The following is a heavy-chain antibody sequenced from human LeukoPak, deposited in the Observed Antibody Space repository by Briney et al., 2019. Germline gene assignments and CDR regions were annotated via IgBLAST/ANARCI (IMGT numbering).Heavy chain of an antibody. CDR3: ARAGAVVDNWFDP. CDR1: GYTFTGYY. J-gene: IGHJ5*02. Sequence: GASVKVSCKASGYTFTGYYMHWVRQAPGQGLEWMGWINPNSGGTNYAQKFQGRVTMTRDTSISTAYMELRSLTSDDTAVYYCARAGAVVDNWFDPWGQGTLVTVSS. V-gene: IGHV1-2*02. CDR2: INPNSGGT. D-gene: IGHD2-15*01.